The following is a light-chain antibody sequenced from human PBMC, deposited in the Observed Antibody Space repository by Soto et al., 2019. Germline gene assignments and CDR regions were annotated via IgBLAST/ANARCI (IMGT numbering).Light chain of an antibody. CDR1: SSNIGAGYD. Sequence: QSVLTQPPSVSGAPGQRVTISCTGSSSNIGAGYDVQWYQQLPGTAPKLLIYGNSNRPSGVPDRFSGSKSGTSASLAITGLQAEDEADYYCQSYDSSLSAHVGFGGGTQLTVL. CDR2: GNS. V-gene: IGLV1-40*01. CDR3: QSYDSSLSAHVG. J-gene: IGLJ2*01.